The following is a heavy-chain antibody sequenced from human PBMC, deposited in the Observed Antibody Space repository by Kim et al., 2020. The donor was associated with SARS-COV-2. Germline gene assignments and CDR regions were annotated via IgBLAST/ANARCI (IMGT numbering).Heavy chain of an antibody. CDR2: IYTSGST. J-gene: IGHJ5*02. CDR1: GGSISSYY. Sequence: SETLSLTCTVSGGSISSYYWSWIRQPAGKGLEWIGRIYTSGSTNYNPSLKSRVTMSVDTSKNQFSLKLSSVTAADTAVYYCARGPSYSSSWYGWFDPWGQGTLVTVSS. CDR3: ARGPSYSSSWYGWFDP. D-gene: IGHD6-13*01. V-gene: IGHV4-4*07.